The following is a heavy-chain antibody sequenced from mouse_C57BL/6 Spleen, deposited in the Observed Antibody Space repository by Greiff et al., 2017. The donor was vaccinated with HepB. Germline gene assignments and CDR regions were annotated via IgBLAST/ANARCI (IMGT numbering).Heavy chain of an antibody. CDR2: INPSTGGT. CDR1: GYSFTGYY. CDR3: ASGIYYDYPYAMDY. J-gene: IGHJ4*01. Sequence: EVQLQQSGPELVKPGASVKISCKASGYSFTGYYMHWVKQSSEKSLEWIGEINPSTGGTSYNQKFKGKATLTVDKSSSTAYMQLKSLTSEDSAVYYCASGIYYDYPYAMDYWGQGTSVTVSS. D-gene: IGHD2-4*01. V-gene: IGHV1-43*01.